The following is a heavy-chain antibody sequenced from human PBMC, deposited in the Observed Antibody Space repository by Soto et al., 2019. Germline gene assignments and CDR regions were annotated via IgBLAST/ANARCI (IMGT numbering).Heavy chain of an antibody. J-gene: IGHJ3*02. D-gene: IGHD3-22*01. Sequence: TLSLTCAVSGGSISSSNWWSWVRQPPGKGLEWIGEIYHSGSTNYNPSLKSRVTISVDKSKNQFSLKLSSVTAADTAVYYCARGGGTMIVVVINAFDIWGQGTMVTVSS. CDR1: GGSISSSNW. CDR2: IYHSGST. V-gene: IGHV4-4*02. CDR3: ARGGGTMIVVVINAFDI.